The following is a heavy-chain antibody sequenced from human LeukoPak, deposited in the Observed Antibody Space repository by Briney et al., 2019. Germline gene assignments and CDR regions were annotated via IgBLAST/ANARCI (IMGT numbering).Heavy chain of an antibody. D-gene: IGHD1-26*01. Sequence: GGSLRLSCVASGFTFSTYGMHWVRQAPDKGLEWVALIWYDGSKKYYADSVKGRFTISRDNSKNTLYLEMNSLRAEDTAVYYCAKDYGWNGIVGAAAGLELWRQGTLVAVSS. J-gene: IGHJ4*02. CDR2: IWYDGSKK. CDR3: AKDYGWNGIVGAAAGLEL. CDR1: GFTFSTYG. V-gene: IGHV3-30*02.